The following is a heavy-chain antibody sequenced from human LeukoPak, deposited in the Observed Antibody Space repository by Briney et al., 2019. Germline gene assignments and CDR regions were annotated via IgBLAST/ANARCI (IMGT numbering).Heavy chain of an antibody. CDR2: ISYSGNT. CDR3: ARDLSRDWAPYAVDV. CDR1: GGSISNYY. V-gene: IGHV4-59*12. D-gene: IGHD3-9*01. J-gene: IGHJ6*02. Sequence: PSETLSLTCTVSGGSISNYYWTWIRQSPGKGLEWIGYISYSGNTNYNPSLKSRITISSDPSRNQFSLRLSSVTAADTAVYYCARDLSRDWAPYAVDVWGPGATVIVSS.